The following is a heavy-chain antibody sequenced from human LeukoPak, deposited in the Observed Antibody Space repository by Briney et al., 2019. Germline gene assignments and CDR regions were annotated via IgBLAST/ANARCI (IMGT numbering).Heavy chain of an antibody. D-gene: IGHD2-15*01. Sequence: PSETLSLTCAVYGGSFSGYYWSWIRQPPGKGLEWFGEINHSGSTNYNPSLKSRVTISVDTSKNQFSLKLSSVTAADTAVYYCARGKRARILGFAFDIWGQGTMVTVSS. V-gene: IGHV4-34*01. CDR1: GGSFSGYY. J-gene: IGHJ3*02. CDR3: ARGKRARILGFAFDI. CDR2: INHSGST.